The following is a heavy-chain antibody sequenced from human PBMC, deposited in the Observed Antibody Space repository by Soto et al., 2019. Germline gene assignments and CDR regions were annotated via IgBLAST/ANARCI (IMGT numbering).Heavy chain of an antibody. CDR2: IYYSGST. CDR3: ARSGYSYGPNPLLY. D-gene: IGHD5-18*01. CDR1: GGSISSGGYY. J-gene: IGHJ4*02. Sequence: QVQLQESGPGLVKPSQTLSLTCTVSGGSISSGGYYWSWIRQHPGKGLEWIGYIYYSGSTSYNPSLKRRVTIAVDTSTNQFSLQLSSVTAAATAVYYCARSGYSYGPNPLLYWGQGTLVTVSS. V-gene: IGHV4-31*03.